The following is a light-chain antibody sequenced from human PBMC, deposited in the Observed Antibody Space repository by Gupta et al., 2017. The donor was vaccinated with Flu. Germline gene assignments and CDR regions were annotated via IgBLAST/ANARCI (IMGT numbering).Light chain of an antibody. CDR3: HQRSNWPRT. V-gene: IGKV3-11*01. J-gene: IGKJ1*01. CDR2: DAS. Sequence: PATLFLSPGARAPLSCRASQSVSTYLAWYQQKPGQAPRLLIYDASHRATGVPARFSGSGSGTXFTLTIXTLEPEDFAVYYCHQRSNWPRTFGXGTKVEIK. CDR1: QSVSTY.